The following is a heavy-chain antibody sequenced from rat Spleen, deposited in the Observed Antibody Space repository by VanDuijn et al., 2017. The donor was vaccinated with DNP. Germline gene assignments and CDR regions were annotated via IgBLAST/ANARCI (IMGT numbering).Heavy chain of an antibody. Sequence: QVQLKESGPGLVQPSQTLSLACTVSGFSLTNYHVHWVRQPSGKGLEWIATMSSGGNPYSKSALKSRLSISRDTSKSQVFLKMNSLHTEDTAIYFCMSVAMDAWGQGTSVTVSS. CDR3: MSVAMDA. V-gene: IGHV2-6*01. CDR1: GFSLTNYH. CDR2: MSSGGNP. J-gene: IGHJ4*01.